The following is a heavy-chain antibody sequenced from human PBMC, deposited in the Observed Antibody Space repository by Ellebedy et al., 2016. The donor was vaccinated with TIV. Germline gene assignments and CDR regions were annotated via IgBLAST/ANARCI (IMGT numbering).Heavy chain of an antibody. J-gene: IGHJ4*02. CDR3: ARLSSWYRIHYFEH. CDR1: GFTFSSYC. CDR2: IKQDGSEK. V-gene: IGHV3-7*03. Sequence: PGGSLRLSCAASGFTFSSYCMSLVLQAPGKVLELVAYIKQDGSEKYYVDSVKGRFTISRDNAKNSLYLQMQRLRVGDTAVFYCARLSSWYRIHYFEHWGQGTRVTVSS. D-gene: IGHD6-13*01.